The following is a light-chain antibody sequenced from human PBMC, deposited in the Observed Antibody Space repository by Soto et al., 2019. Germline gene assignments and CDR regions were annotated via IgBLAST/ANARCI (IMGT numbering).Light chain of an antibody. J-gene: IGKJ1*01. V-gene: IGKV3-15*01. Sequence: DILLTQSPATLSLSPGEGATLSCRASQSVGNNLAWYQKKPGQPPRLLIYGASTEATNIPTRFSGSGSGTDFTLTISSLQSEDFAVYYCQQYNSWAWTFGQGTTVEIK. CDR3: QQYNSWAWT. CDR2: GAS. CDR1: QSVGNN.